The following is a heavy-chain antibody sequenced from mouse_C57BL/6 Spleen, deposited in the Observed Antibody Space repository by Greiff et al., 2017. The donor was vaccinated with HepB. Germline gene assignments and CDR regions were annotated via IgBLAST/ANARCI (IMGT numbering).Heavy chain of an antibody. J-gene: IGHJ1*03. CDR2: INPGSGGT. D-gene: IGHD1-1*01. CDR1: GYAFTNYL. V-gene: IGHV1-54*01. Sequence: VKLKQSGAELVRPGTSVKVSCKASGYAFTNYLIEWVKQRPGQGLEWIGVINPGSGGTNYNEKFKGKATLTADKSSSTAYMQLSSLTSEDSAVYFCARYYGSSYEYFDVWGTGTTVTVSS. CDR3: ARYYGSSYEYFDV.